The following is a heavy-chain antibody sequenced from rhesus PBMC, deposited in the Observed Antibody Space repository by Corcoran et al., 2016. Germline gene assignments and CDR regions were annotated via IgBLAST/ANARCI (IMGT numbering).Heavy chain of an antibody. Sequence: QVQLQESGPGVVKPSETLSLTCAVSGDSISGYYLSSWIRLPPWKGLEWSGYIYGGSGSTSYNPSLKSRVIISIDTSKNQFSLKLSSVTAADTAVYYCARAVDTHFDYWGQGVLVTVSS. D-gene: IGHD5-12*01. CDR1: GDSISGYYL. CDR3: ARAVDTHFDY. J-gene: IGHJ4*01. CDR2: IYGGSGST. V-gene: IGHV4S7*01.